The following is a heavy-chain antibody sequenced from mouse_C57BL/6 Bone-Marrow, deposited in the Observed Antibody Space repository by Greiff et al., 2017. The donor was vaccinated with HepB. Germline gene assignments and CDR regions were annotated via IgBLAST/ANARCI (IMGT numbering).Heavy chain of an antibody. D-gene: IGHD1-1*01. J-gene: IGHJ1*03. CDR3: ASRGVTTVVDYGYFDV. V-gene: IGHV5-17*01. CDR1: GFTFSDYG. Sequence: EVKLVESGGGLVKPGGSLKLSCAASGFTFSDYGMHWVRQAPEKGLEWVAYISSGSSTIYYADTVKGRFTISRDNAKNTLFLQMTSLRSEDTAMYYCASRGVTTVVDYGYFDVWGTGTTVTVSS. CDR2: ISSGSSTI.